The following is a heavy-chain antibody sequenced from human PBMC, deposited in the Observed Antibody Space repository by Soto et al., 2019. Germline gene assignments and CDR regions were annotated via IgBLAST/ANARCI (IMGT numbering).Heavy chain of an antibody. J-gene: IGHJ6*02. CDR2: IIPIFGTA. V-gene: IGHV1-69*06. CDR1: GGTFSSYA. D-gene: IGHD2-2*02. CDR3: ARVASCSTRCYRVYYYGMDV. Sequence: QVQLVQSGAEVKKPGSSVKVSCKASGGTFSSYAISWVRQAPGQGLEWMGGIIPIFGTANYAQKFQGRVTLDAATATSTDYMELSSLRSEDTALYYCARVASCSTRCYRVYYYGMDVWGQGTTVTVSS.